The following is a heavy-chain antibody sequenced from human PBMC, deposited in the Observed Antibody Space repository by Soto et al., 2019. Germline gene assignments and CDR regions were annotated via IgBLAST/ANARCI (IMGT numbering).Heavy chain of an antibody. V-gene: IGHV4-4*07. CDR3: ARDISYGSGSYYPYYYYGMDV. CDR2: IYTSGST. J-gene: IGHJ6*02. Sequence: QVQLQESGPGLVKPSESLSLTCTVSGGAISSYYWSWIRQPAGKGLEWIGRIYTSGSTNYNPSLKSRVTMSVDTSKNQFSLKLSSVTAADTAVYYCARDISYGSGSYYPYYYYGMDVWGQGTTVTVSS. D-gene: IGHD3-10*01. CDR1: GGAISSYY.